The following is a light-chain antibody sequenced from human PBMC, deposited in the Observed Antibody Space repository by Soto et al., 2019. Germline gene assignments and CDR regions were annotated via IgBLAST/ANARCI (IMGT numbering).Light chain of an antibody. V-gene: IGLV1-44*01. CDR1: RSNIGNNA. CDR3: ATWDDSLNARVV. J-gene: IGLJ3*02. Sequence: QSALTQTPSASGTPGQTVTISCSGSRSNIGNNAVSWYQQFPGTAPKLLIYNNNQRPSGVPDRFSGSKSGTSASLAISGLQSEDEADYYCATWDDSLNARVVFGGGTKLTVL. CDR2: NNN.